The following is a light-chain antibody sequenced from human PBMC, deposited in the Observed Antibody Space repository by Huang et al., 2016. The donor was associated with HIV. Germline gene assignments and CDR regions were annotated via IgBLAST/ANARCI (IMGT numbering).Light chain of an antibody. J-gene: IGKJ1*01. CDR3: QQYNTWPWT. V-gene: IGKV3-15*01. Sequence: EIVMTQSPATLSVSPGDGATLSCRASESVSTNLAWYQQQPGQAPRLLIYGASTRAAGIPATFSGSGSATEFSLTISSLQSEDFAFYHCQQYNTWPWTFGQGTKVEI. CDR1: ESVSTN. CDR2: GAS.